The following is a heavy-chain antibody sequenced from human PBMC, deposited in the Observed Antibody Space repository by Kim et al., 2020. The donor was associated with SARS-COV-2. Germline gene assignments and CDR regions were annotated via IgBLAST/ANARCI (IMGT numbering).Heavy chain of an antibody. V-gene: IGHV3-66*01. CDR2: IYSGDKT. D-gene: IGHD6-13*01. J-gene: IGHJ4*02. Sequence: GGSLRLSCAASGFTVSSNYMSWLRQAPGKGLEWLSVIYSGDKTYYVESVKGRLTISSDNSKNTLYLQMSSLIVEDTAVYYCATNLAAAGVVWGQGTLVTV. CDR3: ATNLAAAGVV. CDR1: GFTVSSNY.